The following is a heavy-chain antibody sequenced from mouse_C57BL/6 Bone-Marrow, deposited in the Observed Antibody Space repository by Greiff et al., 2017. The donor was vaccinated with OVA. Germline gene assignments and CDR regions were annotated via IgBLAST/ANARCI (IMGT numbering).Heavy chain of an antibody. CDR1: GFTFSDYG. D-gene: IGHD1-1*01. Sequence: EVKLVESGGGLAQPGGSLKLSCAASGFTFSDYGMAWVRQAPRKGPEWVAFISNLAYSIYYADTVTGRFTISRENAKNTLYLEMSSLRSEDTAMYYCARLYYYGSRRFAYWGQGTLVTVSA. CDR3: ARLYYYGSRRFAY. J-gene: IGHJ3*01. CDR2: ISNLAYSI. V-gene: IGHV5-15*01.